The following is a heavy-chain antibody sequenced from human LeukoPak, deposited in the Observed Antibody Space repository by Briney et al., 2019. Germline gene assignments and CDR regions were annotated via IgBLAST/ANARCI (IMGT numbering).Heavy chain of an antibody. Sequence: GGSLRLSCAASGFTFSSYTMKWVRQAPGKGLEWVSSISSSSSYIYYADSVKGRFTISRDNAKNSLYLQMNSLRAEDTAVYYCARDQTKWEPLRRRDYYYMDVWGKGTTVTVSS. CDR1: GFTFSSYT. V-gene: IGHV3-21*01. CDR3: ARDQTKWEPLRRRDYYYMDV. D-gene: IGHD1-26*01. CDR2: ISSSSSYI. J-gene: IGHJ6*03.